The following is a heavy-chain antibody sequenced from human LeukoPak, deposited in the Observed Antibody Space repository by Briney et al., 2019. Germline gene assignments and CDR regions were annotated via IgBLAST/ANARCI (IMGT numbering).Heavy chain of an antibody. CDR2: ISSSGSGGST. CDR1: GFTFSSYA. D-gene: IGHD6-13*01. V-gene: IGHV3-23*01. J-gene: IGHJ5*01. CDR3: ARAYSSSWYDF. Sequence: GGSLRLSCAASGFTFSSYAMSWVRQAPGKGLEWVSGISSSGSGGSTYYADSVKGRFTISRDNSKNTLYLQINSVRAEDTAVYYCARAYSSSWYDFWGQGTLVTVSS.